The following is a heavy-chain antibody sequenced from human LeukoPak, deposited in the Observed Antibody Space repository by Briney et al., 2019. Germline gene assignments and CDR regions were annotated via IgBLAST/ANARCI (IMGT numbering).Heavy chain of an antibody. CDR2: INPSGGST. D-gene: IGHD1-20*01. J-gene: IGHJ4*02. CDR1: GYTFTSYY. Sequence: ASVKVSCKASGYTFTSYYMHWVRQAPGQGLEWMGIINPSGGSTSYAQKFQGRVTMTRDTSTRPVYMELSSLRSEDTAVYYCARGSITGTSFDYWGQGTLVTVSS. CDR3: ARGSITGTSFDY. V-gene: IGHV1-46*01.